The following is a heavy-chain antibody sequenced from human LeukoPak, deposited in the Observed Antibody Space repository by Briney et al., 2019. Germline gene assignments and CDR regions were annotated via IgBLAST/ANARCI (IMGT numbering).Heavy chain of an antibody. J-gene: IGHJ4*02. CDR1: GFAFSSYA. V-gene: IGHV3-23*01. D-gene: IGHD4-17*01. CDR3: ARGSGDYGFGY. CDR2: ISDSGTST. Sequence: PGGSLRLSCAASGFAFSSYAMSWVRQAPGKGLEWVSAISDSGTSTYYADSVKGRFTISRDNSKNTLYLQMNSLRAEDTAVYYCARGSGDYGFGYWGQGTLVTVSS.